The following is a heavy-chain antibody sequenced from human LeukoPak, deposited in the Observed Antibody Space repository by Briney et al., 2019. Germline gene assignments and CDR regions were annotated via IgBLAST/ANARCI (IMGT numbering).Heavy chain of an antibody. CDR1: GGSISSYY. CDR3: ARTGSTVTMLSPFDH. V-gene: IGHV4-59*01. D-gene: IGHD4-17*01. Sequence: PSETLSLTCTASGGSISSYYWSWIRQPPGKGLEWIGYIYYSGSTNYNPSLKSRVSISVDTSKNQFSLKLSSVTAADTAVYYCARTGSTVTMLSPFDHWGQRDRGCVSS. CDR2: IYYSGST. J-gene: IGHJ4*02.